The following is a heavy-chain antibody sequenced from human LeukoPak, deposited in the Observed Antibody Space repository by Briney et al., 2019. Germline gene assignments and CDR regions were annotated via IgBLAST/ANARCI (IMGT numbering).Heavy chain of an antibody. CDR1: GYTFTSYD. J-gene: IGHJ5*02. CDR3: ARALRGRNWFDP. CDR2: MNPNSGNT. V-gene: IGHV1-8*03. D-gene: IGHD3-10*01. Sequence: ASVKVSCKASGYTFTSYDINWVRQATGQGLEWMGWMNPNSGNTGYAQKFQGRVTITRNTSISTAYMELSSLRSEDTAVYYCARALRGRNWFDPWGQGTLVTVSS.